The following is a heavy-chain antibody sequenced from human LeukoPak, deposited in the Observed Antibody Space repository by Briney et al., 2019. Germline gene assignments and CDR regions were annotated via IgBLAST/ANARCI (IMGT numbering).Heavy chain of an antibody. CDR3: ARVYYGSGSDY. D-gene: IGHD3-10*01. CDR2: INPNSGGT. CDR1: GYTFTGYY. V-gene: IGHV1-2*06. J-gene: IGHJ4*02. Sequence: ASVKVSCKASGYTFTGYYMHGVRQAPGQGLEWMGRINPNSGGTNYAQKFQGRVTMTRDTSSSTAYMELSRLRSDDTAVYYCARVYYGSGSDYCGQGTLATVSS.